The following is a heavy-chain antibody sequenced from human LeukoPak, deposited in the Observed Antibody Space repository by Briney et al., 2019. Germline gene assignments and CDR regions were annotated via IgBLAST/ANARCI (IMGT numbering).Heavy chain of an antibody. J-gene: IGHJ3*02. CDR3: ARSLAAQTAWMDAFDI. V-gene: IGHV4-61*01. Sequence: SETLSLTCTVSGGSISSNNYYWTWIRQPPGKGLEWIGYIHYSGSTNYNPSLKSRVTISVDTSKNQFSLKLSSVTAADTAVYYCARSLAAQTAWMDAFDIWGQGTMVTVSS. D-gene: IGHD6-13*01. CDR2: IHYSGST. CDR1: GGSISSNNYY.